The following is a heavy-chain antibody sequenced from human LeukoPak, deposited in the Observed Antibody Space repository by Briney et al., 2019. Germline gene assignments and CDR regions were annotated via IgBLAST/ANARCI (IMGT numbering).Heavy chain of an antibody. CDR3: TTTYYDFWSGYHQFDY. Sequence: GGSLRLSCAASGFTFSNAWMSWVRQAPGKGLEWVGRIKSKTDGGTTDYAAPVKGRLTISRDDSKNTLYLQMNSLKTEDTAVYYCTTTYYDFWSGYHQFDYWGQGTLVTVSS. J-gene: IGHJ4*02. CDR1: GFTFSNAW. D-gene: IGHD3-3*01. V-gene: IGHV3-15*01. CDR2: IKSKTDGGTT.